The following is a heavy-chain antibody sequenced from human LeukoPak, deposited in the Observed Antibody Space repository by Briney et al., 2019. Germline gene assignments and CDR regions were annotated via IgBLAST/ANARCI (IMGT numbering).Heavy chain of an antibody. D-gene: IGHD6-19*01. CDR3: AREASSGWYYFDY. V-gene: IGHV1-2*06. CDR1: GYTFTGYY. CDR2: INPNSGGT. Sequence: ASVKVSCKASGYTFTGYYMHWVRQAPGQGLEWMGRINPNSGGTNYAQKLQGRVTMTTDTSTSTAYMELRSLRSDDTAVYYCAREASSGWYYFDYWGQGTLVTVSS. J-gene: IGHJ4*02.